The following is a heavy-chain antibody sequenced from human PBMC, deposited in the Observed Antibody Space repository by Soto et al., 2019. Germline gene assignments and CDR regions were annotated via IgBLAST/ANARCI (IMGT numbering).Heavy chain of an antibody. Sequence: DVQLVESGGGLVQPGGSLRLSCAASGFTFRSDNMNWVRQAPGKWLEWVSYISNSGSPIYYADSTKGRFTISRDNTKNLLYLQMNSLRAEDTAVYYCASQRGSSYGLDVWGQGTTVTVSS. CDR3: ASQRGSSYGLDV. D-gene: IGHD1-26*01. CDR1: GFTFRSDN. J-gene: IGHJ6*02. CDR2: ISNSGSPI. V-gene: IGHV3-48*01.